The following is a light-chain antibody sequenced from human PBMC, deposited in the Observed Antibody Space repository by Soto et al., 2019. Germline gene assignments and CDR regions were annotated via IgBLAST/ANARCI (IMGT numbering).Light chain of an antibody. CDR2: GNT. V-gene: IGLV1-40*01. CDR1: SSNIGADYD. Sequence: QSVLAQPPSVSGAPGQRVTISCTGSSSNIGADYDVQWYQQLPGTAPKLLIYGNTNRPSGVPDRFSGSKSGTSASLAITGLQAEDEADYFCQSYDTSLRGSVFGGGTKLTVL. CDR3: QSYDTSLRGSV. J-gene: IGLJ3*02.